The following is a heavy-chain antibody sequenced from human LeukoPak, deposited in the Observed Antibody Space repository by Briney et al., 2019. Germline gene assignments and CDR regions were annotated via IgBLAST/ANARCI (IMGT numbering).Heavy chain of an antibody. D-gene: IGHD2-15*01. CDR1: GFTFSSYS. J-gene: IGHJ4*02. CDR3: ALIKGGGPTVRDY. V-gene: IGHV3-21*03. CDR2: ISTTSRYI. Sequence: GGSLSLSCAASGFTFSSYSMNWVRQAPGKGLEWVSSISTTSRYIYYADSVKGRFTVSRDNAKNSLYLQMNSLRDEDTAVYYCALIKGGGPTVRDYWGQGTLVTVSS.